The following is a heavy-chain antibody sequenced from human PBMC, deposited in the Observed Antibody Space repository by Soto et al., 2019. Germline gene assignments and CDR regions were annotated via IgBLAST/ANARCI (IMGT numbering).Heavy chain of an antibody. J-gene: IGHJ4*02. V-gene: IGHV4-61*08. CDR3: ARYRREAVAGYTLDN. Sequence: PSETLSLTCTVSGGSISSGDYYWSWIRQPPGKGLEWIGEINHSGSTNYNPSLKSRVTISEDTSKSQFSLRVNSMTAADTAVYYCARYRREAVAGYTLDNWGQGILVTVSS. CDR2: INHSGST. CDR1: GGSISSGDYY. D-gene: IGHD6-13*01.